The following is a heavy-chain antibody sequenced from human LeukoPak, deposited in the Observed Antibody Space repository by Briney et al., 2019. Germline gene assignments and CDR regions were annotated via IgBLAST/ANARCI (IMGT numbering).Heavy chain of an antibody. CDR3: ARRQLTFDY. J-gene: IGHJ4*02. V-gene: IGHV3-23*01. Sequence: PGGSLRRSCAASRFTFSNYAMNWVRQAPGKGLEWVSAITFTGGSTYYADSVKGRFTISRDNSKNTLYLQMNSLRAEDTAVYYCARRQLTFDYWGQGTLVTVSS. CDR1: RFTFSNYA. D-gene: IGHD6-13*01. CDR2: ITFTGGST.